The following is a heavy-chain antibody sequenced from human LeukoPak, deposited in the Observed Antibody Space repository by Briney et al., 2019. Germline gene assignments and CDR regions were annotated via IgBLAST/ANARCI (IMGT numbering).Heavy chain of an antibody. V-gene: IGHV3-23*01. CDR2: ISGSGGSA. D-gene: IGHD3-22*01. J-gene: IGHJ6*02. CDR1: GFTFTRYG. CDR3: ARGPYYYDGSAYDYYGMDV. Sequence: GGSLRLSCVASGFTFTRYGMSWVRQAPGKGLEWVSAISGSGGSAYYADFVKGRFTISRDNSKNTVYLQTNSLRAEDTAVYYCARGPYYYDGSAYDYYGMDVWGQGTTVTVSS.